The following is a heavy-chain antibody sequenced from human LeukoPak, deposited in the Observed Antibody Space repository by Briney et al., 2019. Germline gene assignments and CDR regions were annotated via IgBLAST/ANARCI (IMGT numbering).Heavy chain of an antibody. Sequence: QPGGSLRLSCAASGFTFSNYWMHWVRHTPGKGLVWVSRINNDGSTTSYADSVKGRFTISRDNAKNTLYLQMNSLKSEDTAVYYCAWTVVVVTGRWFDPWGQGTLVTVSS. D-gene: IGHD2-21*02. J-gene: IGHJ5*02. CDR1: GFTFSNYW. V-gene: IGHV3-74*01. CDR3: AWTVVVVTGRWFDP. CDR2: INNDGSTT.